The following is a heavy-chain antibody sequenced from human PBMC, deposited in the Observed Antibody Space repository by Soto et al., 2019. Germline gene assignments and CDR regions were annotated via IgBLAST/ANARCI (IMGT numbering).Heavy chain of an antibody. CDR1: GGSISSYY. V-gene: IGHV4-59*12. Sequence: SETLSLTCTVSGGSISSYYWSWIRQPPGKGLEWIGYIYYSGSTNYNPSLKSRVTISVDTSKNQFSLKLSSVTAADTAVYYCARGRGDYGLDYWGQGTLVTVSS. CDR3: ARGRGDYGLDY. J-gene: IGHJ4*02. CDR2: IYYSGST. D-gene: IGHD4-17*01.